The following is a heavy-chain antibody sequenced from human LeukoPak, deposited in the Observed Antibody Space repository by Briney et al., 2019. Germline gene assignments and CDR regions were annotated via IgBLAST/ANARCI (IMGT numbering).Heavy chain of an antibody. D-gene: IGHD1-26*01. CDR1: GFTFSTYS. J-gene: IGHJ6*03. CDR2: ISTSSNYI. CDR3: ARDPYSGSYGDYYYYYMDV. V-gene: IGHV3-21*01. Sequence: GGSLRLSCVASGFTFSTYSMNWVRQAPGKGLEWVSFISTSSNYIYYADSVKGRFTISRDNAKSSLYLQMNSLRDEDTAVYYCARDPYSGSYGDYYYYYMDVWGKGTTVTISS.